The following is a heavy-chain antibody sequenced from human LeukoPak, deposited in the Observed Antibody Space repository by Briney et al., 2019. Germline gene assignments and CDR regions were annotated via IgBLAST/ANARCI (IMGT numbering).Heavy chain of an antibody. D-gene: IGHD5-24*01. J-gene: IGHJ6*03. Sequence: SETLSLTCTVSGGSISSYYWSWIRQPPGKGLEWIGYIYYSGSTNYNPSLKSRVTISVDMSKNQFSLKLSSVTAADTAVYYCARLEEMATMRYYYYYMDVWGKGTTVTISS. CDR1: GGSISSYY. V-gene: IGHV4-59*01. CDR3: ARLEEMATMRYYYYYMDV. CDR2: IYYSGST.